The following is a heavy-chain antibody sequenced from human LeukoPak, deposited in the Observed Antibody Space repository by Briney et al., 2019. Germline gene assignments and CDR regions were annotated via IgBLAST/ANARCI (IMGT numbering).Heavy chain of an antibody. CDR1: GYTFTSHG. CDR3: ARDDRHWRDAFDI. Sequence: ASVKVSCKPSGYTFTSHGISWVRQAPGQGLEWMGWISAYNGNTNYAQNLQGRVTMTTDTSKSTDYMELRSLRSHGTGVYFCARDDRHWRDAFDIWGQGTMVTVSS. V-gene: IGHV1-18*04. J-gene: IGHJ3*02. CDR2: ISAYNGNT. D-gene: IGHD1-1*01.